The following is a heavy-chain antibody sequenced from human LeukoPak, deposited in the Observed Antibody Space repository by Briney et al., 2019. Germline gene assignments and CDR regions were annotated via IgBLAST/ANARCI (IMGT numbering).Heavy chain of an antibody. CDR2: TYWDDDE. CDR3: AHSCGGGNSAYFDY. V-gene: IGHV2-5*02. D-gene: IGHD4-23*01. J-gene: IGHJ4*02. CDR1: GFSLSTSGVG. Sequence: SGPTLVRPTQTLTLTCTFSGFSLSTSGVGVGWIRQPPGKALEWLAVTYWDDDERYSPSLKSRLTITKDTSKNQVVLTMTNMDPVDTATYYCAHSCGGGNSAYFDYWGQGTLVTVS.